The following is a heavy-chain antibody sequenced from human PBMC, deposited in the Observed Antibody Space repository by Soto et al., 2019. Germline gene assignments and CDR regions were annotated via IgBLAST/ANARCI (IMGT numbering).Heavy chain of an antibody. Sequence: QVQLVQSGAEVMKPGASVKVSCKASGYTFTDYYMHWVRQAPGQGLEWMGIIHPNSGSTNSAQKCQGRVAMTRDTSTSTVYMDLSSLRSEDTAVYYCGREVSYGSGSFNYWGQGTLVTVSS. CDR1: GYTFTDYY. J-gene: IGHJ4*02. D-gene: IGHD3-10*01. V-gene: IGHV1-46*03. CDR3: GREVSYGSGSFNY. CDR2: IHPNSGST.